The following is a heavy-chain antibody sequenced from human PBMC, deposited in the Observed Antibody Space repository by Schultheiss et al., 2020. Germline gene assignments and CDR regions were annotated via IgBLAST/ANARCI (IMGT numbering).Heavy chain of an antibody. CDR3: AGVIRAPPWGSPFRGDS. J-gene: IGHJ4*02. V-gene: IGHV3-48*02. Sequence: GGSLRLSCAASGFTFSSYSMNWVRQAPGKGLEWVSYISSSSSTIYYADSVKGRFTISRDNAKNSLYLQMNSLRDEDTAVYYCAGVIRAPPWGSPFRGDSWGQGTLVTVSS. D-gene: IGHD3-16*01. CDR2: ISSSSSTI. CDR1: GFTFSSYS.